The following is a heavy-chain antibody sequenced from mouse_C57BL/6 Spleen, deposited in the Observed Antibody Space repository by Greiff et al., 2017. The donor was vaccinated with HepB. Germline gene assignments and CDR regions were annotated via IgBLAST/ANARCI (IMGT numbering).Heavy chain of an antibody. J-gene: IGHJ2*01. D-gene: IGHD1-1*01. V-gene: IGHV1-7*01. CDR1: GYTFTSYW. CDR2: INPSSGYT. Sequence: VQLQESGAELAKPGASVKLSCKASGYTFTSYWMHWVKQRPGQGLEWIGYINPSSGYTKYNQKFKDKPTLTADKSSSTAYMQLSSLTYEGSAVYYCARDYGSSLDYWGQGTTLTVSS. CDR3: ARDYGSSLDY.